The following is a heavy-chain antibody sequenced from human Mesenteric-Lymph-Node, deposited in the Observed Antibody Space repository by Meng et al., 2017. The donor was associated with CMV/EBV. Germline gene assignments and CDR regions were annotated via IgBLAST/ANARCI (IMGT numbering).Heavy chain of an antibody. CDR2: ISYDGRNA. CDR3: ASSTDYDFWSAYYY. Sequence: TSDFSFNRYAMHWVSQAHGKGLAWVAAISYDGRNAYYVDSVKGRFTISRDNSGGTLYLQMNSLRPEDTAFYYCASSTDYDFWSAYYYWGQGTLVTVSS. D-gene: IGHD3-3*01. J-gene: IGHJ4*02. CDR1: DFSFNRYA. V-gene: IGHV3-30-3*02.